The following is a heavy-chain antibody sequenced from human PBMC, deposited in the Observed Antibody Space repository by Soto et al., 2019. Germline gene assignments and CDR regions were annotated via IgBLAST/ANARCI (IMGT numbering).Heavy chain of an antibody. D-gene: IGHD2-15*01. J-gene: IGHJ5*02. CDR1: GGSISSYY. V-gene: IGHV4-59*08. CDR3: ARHERGYCSGGSCPQWFDP. CDR2: IYYSGST. Sequence: SETLSLTCTVSGGSISSYYWSWIRQPPGKGLEWIGYIYYSGSTNYNPSLKSRVTISVDTSKNQFSLKLSSVTAADTAVYYCARHERGYCSGGSCPQWFDPWGQGSLVTVS.